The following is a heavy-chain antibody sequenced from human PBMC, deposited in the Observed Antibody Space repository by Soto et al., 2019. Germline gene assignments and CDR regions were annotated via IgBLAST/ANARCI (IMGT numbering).Heavy chain of an antibody. CDR1: GYSFSNYA. CDR2: INPGNGNT. J-gene: IGHJ4*02. Sequence: QVQLVQSGAEVKKPGASVKVSCKSSGYSFSNYAMHWVRKAPGQRLEWMGWINPGNGNTKYSQMFQGRVTITSDTSASTVYMELSSLRSEDTAVYYCAPITVGYWGQGTLVTVSS. D-gene: IGHD1-26*01. CDR3: APITVGY. V-gene: IGHV1-3*01.